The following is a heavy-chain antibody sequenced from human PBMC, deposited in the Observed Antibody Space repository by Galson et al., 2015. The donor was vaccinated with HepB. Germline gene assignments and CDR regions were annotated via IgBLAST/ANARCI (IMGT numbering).Heavy chain of an antibody. CDR2: MNPKTGNS. CDR1: GYNFTTYD. Sequence: SVKVSCKASGYNFTTYDINWVRQAPGQGLEWMAWMNPKTGNSGNEKKFQGRVTMTRNTSINKAYMELSSLRSDDTAVYYCARDPPRIPIYNVFGMDVWGQGTTVTVSS. CDR3: ARDPPRIPIYNVFGMDV. J-gene: IGHJ6*02. D-gene: IGHD1-1*01. V-gene: IGHV1-8*01.